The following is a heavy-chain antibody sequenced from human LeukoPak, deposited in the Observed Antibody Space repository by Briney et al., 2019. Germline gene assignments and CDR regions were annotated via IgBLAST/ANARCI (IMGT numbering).Heavy chain of an antibody. V-gene: IGHV4-39*07. CDR1: GGSISSSSYY. D-gene: IGHD3-10*01. CDR2: VYHSGTT. J-gene: IGHJ5*02. Sequence: PSETLSLTCTVSGGSISSSSYYWGWIRQPPGKGLQWIGSVYHSGTTFYNPSLKSRVTISVDTSKNQFSLKLSSVTAADTAVYYCARDSTMVRGVMSWFDPWGQGTLVTVSS. CDR3: ARDSTMVRGVMSWFDP.